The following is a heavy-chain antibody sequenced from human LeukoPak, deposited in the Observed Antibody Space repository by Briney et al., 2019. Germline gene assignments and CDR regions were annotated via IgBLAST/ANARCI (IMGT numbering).Heavy chain of an antibody. J-gene: IGHJ4*02. CDR2: ISSSSSTI. D-gene: IGHD3-9*01. Sequence: XTFXXYSMNWVRQAPGKGLEGGSYISSSSSTIYYADSVKGRFTISRDNAKNSLYLQMNSLRAEDTAVYYCAKDGTSFIAYYDILTGYYGGFDYWGQGTLVTISS. CDR3: AKDGTSFIAYYDILTGYYGGFDY. CDR1: XTFXXYS. V-gene: IGHV3-48*01.